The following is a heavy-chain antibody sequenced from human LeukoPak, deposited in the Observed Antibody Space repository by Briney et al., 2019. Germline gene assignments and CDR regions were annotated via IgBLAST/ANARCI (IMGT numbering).Heavy chain of an antibody. J-gene: IGHJ3*02. V-gene: IGHV1-2*02. CDR1: GYTFTGYY. Sequence: ASVKVSCKASGYTFTGYYMHWVRQAPGQGLEWMGWINPNRGGTNFAQKFQGRVTMTRDTSISTAYMELSRLRSDDTAVYYCARGVGIASMMTDSNDAYDIWGQGTMVTVSS. CDR3: ARGVGIASMMTDSNDAYDI. CDR2: INPNRGGT. D-gene: IGHD2-21*01.